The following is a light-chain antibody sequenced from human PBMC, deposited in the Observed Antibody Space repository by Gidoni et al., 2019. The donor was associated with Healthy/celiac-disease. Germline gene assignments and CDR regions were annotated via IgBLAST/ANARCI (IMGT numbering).Light chain of an antibody. CDR1: QGISSA. CDR2: DAS. V-gene: IGKV1-13*02. J-gene: IGKJ3*01. CDR3: QQFNSYLT. Sequence: AIQLTQSPSSLSASGGDRVTITFRASQGISSALAWYQQKPGKAPKLLIYDASSLESGVPSRFSGSGSGTDFTFTISSLQPEDFATYYCQQFNSYLTFGPGTKVDIK.